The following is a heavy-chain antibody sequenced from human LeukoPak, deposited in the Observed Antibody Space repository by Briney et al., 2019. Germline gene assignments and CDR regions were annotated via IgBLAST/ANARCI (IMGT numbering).Heavy chain of an antibody. CDR2: ISERGET. V-gene: IGHV3-23*01. CDR1: GFTLANYA. J-gene: IGHJ4*02. Sequence: GGSRRLSCVVSGFTLANYAMTWVRQAPGKGLEWVSSISERGETNYAHSVKGRFTISRDNSKNTLYLQMNSLRAEDTAVYYCAKEGDNTGYRYFDDWGQGTLVTVSS. CDR3: AKEGDNTGYRYFDD. D-gene: IGHD3-22*01.